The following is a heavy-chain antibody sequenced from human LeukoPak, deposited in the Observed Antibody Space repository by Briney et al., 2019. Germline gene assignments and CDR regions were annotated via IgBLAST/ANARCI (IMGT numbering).Heavy chain of an antibody. CDR1: GDSVSSNSAA. Sequence: SQTLSLTCAISGDSVSSNSAAWNWIRQSPSRGLEWLGRTYYRSKWYNDYAVSVKSLITINTDTSKNQSSPQLNSVTPEDTAVYYCARDEIVVVVAATEVYYYYGMDVWGQGTTVTVSS. D-gene: IGHD2-15*01. CDR2: TYYRSKWYN. V-gene: IGHV6-1*01. J-gene: IGHJ6*02. CDR3: ARDEIVVVVAATEVYYYYGMDV.